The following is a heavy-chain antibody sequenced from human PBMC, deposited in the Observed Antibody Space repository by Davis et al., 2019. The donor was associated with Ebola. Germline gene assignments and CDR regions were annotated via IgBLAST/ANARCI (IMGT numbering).Heavy chain of an antibody. V-gene: IGHV1-2*02. J-gene: IGHJ6*03. CDR1: GYTFTSYY. CDR2: INPNSGGT. D-gene: IGHD2-2*01. CDR3: AREDCSSTSCPGYMDI. Sequence: SVNVSCKASGYTFTSYYMHWVRQAPGQGLEWMGWINPNSGGTNYAQKFQGRVTITRDTSISTAYMELSRLRSDDTAVYYCAREDCSSTSCPGYMDIWGKWTTVTVSS.